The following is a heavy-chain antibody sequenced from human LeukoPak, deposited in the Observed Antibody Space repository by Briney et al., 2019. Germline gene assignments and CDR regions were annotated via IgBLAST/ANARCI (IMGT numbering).Heavy chain of an antibody. CDR2: ISSSSSYI. D-gene: IGHD1-26*01. CDR1: GLNCSSCS. Sequence: SGGSLRLFYAASGLNCSSCSMNWVRQAPGRGREWVLSISSSSSYIFYADSVTARFPISRDNAKNSLYLQMNSLRAEDTAVYYCARESGSDYIVGATIRAFAYWGQGTLVTVSS. V-gene: IGHV3-21*01. J-gene: IGHJ4*02. CDR3: ARESGSDYIVGATIRAFAY.